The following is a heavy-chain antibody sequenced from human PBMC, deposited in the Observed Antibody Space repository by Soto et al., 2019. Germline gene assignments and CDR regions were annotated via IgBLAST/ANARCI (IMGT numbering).Heavy chain of an antibody. V-gene: IGHV1-69*13. Sequence: RASVKVSCKASGGTFSSYAISWVRQAPGQGLEWMGGIIPIFGTANYAQKFQGRVTITADESTSTAYMELSSLRSEDTAVYYCARPVYSSGWSKDYFDYWGQGTPVTVSS. J-gene: IGHJ4*02. CDR1: GGTFSSYA. D-gene: IGHD6-19*01. CDR3: ARPVYSSGWSKDYFDY. CDR2: IIPIFGTA.